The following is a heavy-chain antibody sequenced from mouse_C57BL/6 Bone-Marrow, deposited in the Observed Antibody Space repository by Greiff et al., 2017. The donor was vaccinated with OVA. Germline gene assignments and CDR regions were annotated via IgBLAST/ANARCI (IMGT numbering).Heavy chain of an antibody. CDR1: GYTFTSYW. CDR3: ARFGNWDGDY. J-gene: IGHJ2*01. Sequence: VKLQQPGAELVRPGSSVKLSCKASGYTFTSYWMHWVKQRPIQGLEWIGNIDPSDSETHYNQKFKDKATLTVDKSSSTAYMQLSSLTSEDSAVYYCARFGNWDGDYWGQGTTLTVSS. CDR2: IDPSDSET. D-gene: IGHD4-1*01. V-gene: IGHV1-52*01.